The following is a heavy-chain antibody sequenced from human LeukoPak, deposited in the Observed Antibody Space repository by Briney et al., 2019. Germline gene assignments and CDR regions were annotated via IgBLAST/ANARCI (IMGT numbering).Heavy chain of an antibody. D-gene: IGHD4-17*01. CDR3: AKFEGVTIPGWFNDY. J-gene: IGHJ4*02. V-gene: IGHV3-23*05. CDR1: EFIFSDYA. Sequence: VQRGGSLRLSCAASEFIFSDYAMGWVRQAPGKGLEWVSTIDKATYPTFYADSVKGRFTISRDNSKNTLYLQMNSLRTEDTAVYFCAKFEGVTIPGWFNDYWGQGILVTVSS. CDR2: IDKATYPT.